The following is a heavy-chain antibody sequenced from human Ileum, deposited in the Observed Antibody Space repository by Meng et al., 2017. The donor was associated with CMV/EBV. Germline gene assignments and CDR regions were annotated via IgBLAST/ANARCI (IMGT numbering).Heavy chain of an antibody. V-gene: IGHV3-23*01. J-gene: IGHJ5*02. D-gene: IGHD6-19*01. CDR2: ISNNGVRT. Sequence: EEQLLESGGGLVQPGDSLRLSCAASGFTFSTYAMSWVRQAPGQGLEWVSTISNNGVRTYYAESVKGRFTISRDNSKNMVYLQMNSLRAEDTALYYCAKQAVVATQSLDPWGQGTLVTVSS. CDR3: AKQAVVATQSLDP. CDR1: GFTFSTYA.